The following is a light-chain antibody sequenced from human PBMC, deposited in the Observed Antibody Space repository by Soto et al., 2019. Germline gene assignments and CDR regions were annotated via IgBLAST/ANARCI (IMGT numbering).Light chain of an antibody. CDR2: HVG. CDR3: SSYTAGRTLV. Sequence: QSVLTQRRSVSGSPGQSVTISCSGTSSDVGGYEYVSWYQQHPGKAPRLLIYHVGQRPSGVPDRFSGSKSGTTASLTISGLPADDEAEYFCSSYTAGRTLVFGGGNKVTVL. V-gene: IGLV2-11*01. CDR1: SSDVGGYEY. J-gene: IGLJ2*01.